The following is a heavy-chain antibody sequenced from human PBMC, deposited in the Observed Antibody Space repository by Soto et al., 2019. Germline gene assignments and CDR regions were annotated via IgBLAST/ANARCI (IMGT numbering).Heavy chain of an antibody. CDR1: SFTFSNAW. J-gene: IGHJ6*02. CDR3: TSKSPLWSYYGMDV. V-gene: IGHV3-15*07. CDR2: IKSKADGWTT. Sequence: GGSLRLSCAASSFTFSNAWMNWVRQAPGKGLELVGRIKSKADGWTTDYAAPVKGRFTISRDDSKNMLYLQMNSLKTEDTAVYYCTSKSPLWSYYGMDVWGQGTTVNVSS. D-gene: IGHD1-1*01.